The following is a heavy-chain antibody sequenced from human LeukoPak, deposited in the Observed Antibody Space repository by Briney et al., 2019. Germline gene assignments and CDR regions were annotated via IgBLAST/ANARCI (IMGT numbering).Heavy chain of an antibody. Sequence: SETLSLACTVSGGSISSGGYYWSWIRQHPGKGLEWIGYIYYSGSTYYNPSLKSRVTISVDTSKNQFSLKLSSVTAADTAVYYCARGDRSGRDWFDPWGQGTLVTASS. CDR2: IYYSGST. CDR1: GGSISSGGYY. V-gene: IGHV4-31*03. D-gene: IGHD3-10*01. CDR3: ARGDRSGRDWFDP. J-gene: IGHJ5*02.